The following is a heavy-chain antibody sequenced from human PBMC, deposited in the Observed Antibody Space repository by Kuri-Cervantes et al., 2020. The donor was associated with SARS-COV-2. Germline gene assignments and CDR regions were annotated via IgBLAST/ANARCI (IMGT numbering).Heavy chain of an antibody. J-gene: IGHJ3*02. CDR3: VRDRSSNWFSTRVAFDI. CDR1: GFTFSSYS. CDR2: ISSSTSYI. V-gene: IGHV3-21*01. D-gene: IGHD6-13*01. Sequence: GGSLRLSCAASGFTFSSYSINWVRQAPGKGLEWVSSISSSTSYIYYEDSVKGRFTISRDNAKNSLYLQMNSLRAEDTAIYYCVRDRSSNWFSTRVAFDIWGQGTMVTVSS.